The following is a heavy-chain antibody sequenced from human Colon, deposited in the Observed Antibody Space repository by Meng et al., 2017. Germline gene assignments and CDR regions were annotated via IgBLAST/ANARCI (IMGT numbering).Heavy chain of an antibody. CDR3: ARKGYCTNGVCSAFDY. J-gene: IGHJ4*02. CDR1: GFTFSSYS. V-gene: IGHV3-21*01. Sequence: GESLKISCAASGFTFSSYSMNWARQASGKGLEWVSSISSSSSYIYYADSVKGRFTISRDNAKNSLDLQMNRLRAEDTAVDYCARKGYCTNGVCSAFDYWGQGTLVTVSS. D-gene: IGHD2-8*01. CDR2: ISSSSSYI.